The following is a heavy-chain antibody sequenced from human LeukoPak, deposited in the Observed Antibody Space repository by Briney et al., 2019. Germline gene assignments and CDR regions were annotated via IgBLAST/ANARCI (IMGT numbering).Heavy chain of an antibody. Sequence: SETLSLTCTVSGGSISSYYWSWIRQPPGKGLEWIGYIYHSGSTNYNPSLKSRVTISVDTSKNQFSLKLSSVTAADTAVYYCARVGAGISDSSSWYFREDAFDIWGQGTMVTVSS. CDR3: ARVGAGISDSSSWYFREDAFDI. CDR1: GGSISSYY. J-gene: IGHJ3*02. D-gene: IGHD6-13*01. V-gene: IGHV4-59*01. CDR2: IYHSGST.